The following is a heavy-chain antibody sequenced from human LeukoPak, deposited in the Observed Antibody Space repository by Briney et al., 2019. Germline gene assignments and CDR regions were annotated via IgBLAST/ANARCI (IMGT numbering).Heavy chain of an antibody. CDR2: IYYSGST. Sequence: SETLSLTCTVSGDSISSNDYYWSWIRQPPGKGLEWIGYIYYSGSTYYNPSLKSRITISVDTSKSQFSLKLTSVTAADTAVYYCARGSSYYDSSGYLDYWGQGTLVTVSS. CDR3: ARGSSYYDSSGYLDY. V-gene: IGHV4-30-4*01. CDR1: GDSISSNDYY. J-gene: IGHJ4*02. D-gene: IGHD3-22*01.